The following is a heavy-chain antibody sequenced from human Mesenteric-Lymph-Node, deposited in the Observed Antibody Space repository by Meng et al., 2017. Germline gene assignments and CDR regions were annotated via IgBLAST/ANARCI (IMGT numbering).Heavy chain of an antibody. V-gene: IGHV4-61*02. Sequence: SETLSLTCTVSVGSIRSGSFYWSWLRQPAGKGLEWIGRVYASGGTDYNPSLRSRVTISVDTSKNQFSLKLSSVTAADTAVYYCARVGGRNIWDWGQGTLVTVSS. D-gene: IGHD1-26*01. CDR2: VYASGGT. CDR1: VGSIRSGSFY. CDR3: ARVGGRNIWD. J-gene: IGHJ4*02.